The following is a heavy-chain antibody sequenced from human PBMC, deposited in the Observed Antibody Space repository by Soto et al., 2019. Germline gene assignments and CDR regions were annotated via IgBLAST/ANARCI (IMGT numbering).Heavy chain of an antibody. CDR3: ARDYDIFDY. CDR2: INPSGGST. V-gene: IGHV1-46*01. J-gene: IGHJ4*02. CDR1: RYTFTSYY. D-gene: IGHD3-9*01. Sequence: QVQLVQSGAEVKKPGASVKVSCKASRYTFTSYYMHWVRQAPGQGLEWMGIINPSGGSTSYAQKFQGRVIMTRYTSTSTVYMELSSLRSEDTAVYYCARDYDIFDYWGQGTLVTVSS.